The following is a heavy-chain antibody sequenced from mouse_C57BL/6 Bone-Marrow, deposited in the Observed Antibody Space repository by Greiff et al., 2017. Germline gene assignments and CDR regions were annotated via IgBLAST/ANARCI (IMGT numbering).Heavy chain of an antibody. CDR1: GYTFTSYW. V-gene: IGHV1-53*01. Sequence: QVQLQQPGTELVKPGASVKLSCKASGYTFTSYWMHWVKQRPGQGLEWIGNINPRNGGTNYTEKFKSKDTLTVDKSSSTAYMQLSSLTSEDSAVYYCARGPPTVVATDYWGQGTTLTVSS. J-gene: IGHJ2*01. D-gene: IGHD1-1*01. CDR2: INPRNGGT. CDR3: ARGPPTVVATDY.